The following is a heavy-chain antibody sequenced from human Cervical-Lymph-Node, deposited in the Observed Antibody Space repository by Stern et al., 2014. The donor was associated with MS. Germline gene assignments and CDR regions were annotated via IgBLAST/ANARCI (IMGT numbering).Heavy chain of an antibody. Sequence: VQLVESGAEVKKPGESLKISCKGSGYSFTANWIAWVRQMPGKGLEWMEFIYPGYSDTRYSPSFQAQVTISADKSISTACLQWSSLKASDTAMYYCARDYGDYAFDYWGQGTLVTVSS. D-gene: IGHD4-17*01. J-gene: IGHJ4*02. CDR3: ARDYGDYAFDY. CDR2: IYPGYSDT. CDR1: GYSFTANW. V-gene: IGHV5-51*01.